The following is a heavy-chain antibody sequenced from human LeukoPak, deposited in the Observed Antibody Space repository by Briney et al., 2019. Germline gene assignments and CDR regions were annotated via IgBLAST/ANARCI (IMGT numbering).Heavy chain of an antibody. CDR2: IVPIFGTA. CDR1: GGTFSSYA. Sequence: SVKVSCKASGGTFSSYAISWVRQAPGQGLEWMGGIVPIFGTANYAQKFQGRVTITADESTSTAYMELSSLRPEDTAVYYCASDARLNWFDPWGQGTLVTVSS. D-gene: IGHD5-12*01. CDR3: ASDARLNWFDP. V-gene: IGHV1-69*13. J-gene: IGHJ5*02.